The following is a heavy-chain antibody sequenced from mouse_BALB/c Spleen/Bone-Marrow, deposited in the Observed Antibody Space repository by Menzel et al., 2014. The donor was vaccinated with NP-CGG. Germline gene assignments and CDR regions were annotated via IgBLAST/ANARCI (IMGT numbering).Heavy chain of an antibody. CDR2: ISTYYGDA. J-gene: IGHJ4*01. CDR3: ARSGKVRNAMDY. CDR1: GYTFTDYA. D-gene: IGHD2-14*01. Sequence: QVQLQQPGAELVRPGVSVKISCKGSGYTFTDYAMHWVKQSHATSLEWIGVISTYYGDASYNQKFKGKATMTIDKSSSTAYMELARLTSEDSAIYYCARSGKVRNAMDYWGQGTSGTVSS. V-gene: IGHV1S137*01.